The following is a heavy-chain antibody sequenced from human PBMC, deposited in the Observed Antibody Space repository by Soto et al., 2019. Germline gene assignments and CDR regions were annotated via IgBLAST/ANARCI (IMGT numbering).Heavy chain of an antibody. J-gene: IGHJ6*02. D-gene: IGHD2-8*01. V-gene: IGHV1-18*04. Sequence: ASVKVSCKASGYTFTSYGISWVRQAPGQGLEWMGWISAYNGNTNYAQKLQGRVTMTTDTSTSTAYMELRSLRSDDTAVYYCAREPGYCTNGVCYFYYGMDVWGQGTTVTVSS. CDR2: ISAYNGNT. CDR3: AREPGYCTNGVCYFYYGMDV. CDR1: GYTFTSYG.